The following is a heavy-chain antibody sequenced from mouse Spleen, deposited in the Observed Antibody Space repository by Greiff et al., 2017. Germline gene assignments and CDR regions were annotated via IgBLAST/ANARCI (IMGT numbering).Heavy chain of an antibody. Sequence: EVQVVESEGGLVQPGSSMKLSCTASGFTFSDYYMAWVRQVPEKGLEWVANINYDGSSTYYLDSLKSRFIISRDNAKNILYLQMSSLKSEDTATYYCARAYGDPYYYAMDYWGQGTSVTVSS. J-gene: IGHJ4*01. V-gene: IGHV5-16*01. CDR3: ARAYGDPYYYAMDY. CDR1: GFTFSDYY. CDR2: INYDGSST. D-gene: IGHD2-13*01.